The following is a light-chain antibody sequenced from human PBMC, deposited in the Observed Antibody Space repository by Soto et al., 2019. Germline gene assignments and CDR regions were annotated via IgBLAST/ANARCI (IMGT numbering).Light chain of an antibody. J-gene: IGKJ4*01. V-gene: IGKV3-20*01. Sequence: ELVLAQSPGTLSLSPGERATLSCRASQTVSNNYLAWYQQKPGQAPRLLIYGASSRATGIPDRFSGSGSGTDFTLTISRLEPEDFAVYYCQQYGSSTLTFGGGTKVDSK. CDR3: QQYGSSTLT. CDR2: GAS. CDR1: QTVSNNY.